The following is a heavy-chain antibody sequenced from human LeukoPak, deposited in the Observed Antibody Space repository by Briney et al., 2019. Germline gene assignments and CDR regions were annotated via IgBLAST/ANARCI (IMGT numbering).Heavy chain of an antibody. Sequence: ASVKVSCKVSGYTLTELAIHWVRQAPGKGLEWMGGFDPEDVETIYAQKFQGRVTMTEDTYTDTAYMELSSLRSEDTAVYYCATHSGYAAYWGQGILVSVSS. CDR3: ATHSGYAAY. J-gene: IGHJ4*02. V-gene: IGHV1-24*01. CDR2: FDPEDVET. CDR1: GYTLTELA. D-gene: IGHD5-12*01.